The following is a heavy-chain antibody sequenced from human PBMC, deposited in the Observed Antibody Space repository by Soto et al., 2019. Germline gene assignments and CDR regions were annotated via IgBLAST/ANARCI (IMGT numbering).Heavy chain of an antibody. Sequence: EVQLVESGGGLVQSGGSLRLSCAASGLTVSRKYMTWVRQALGKGLEWVSIINGGDNTYYADSVKGRFTISRDKSKNTLYLQMNSLRAEDTAVYYCARGMSSGWPYFFDIWGQGTTVTVSS. CDR3: ARGMSSGWPYFFDI. CDR2: INGGDNT. J-gene: IGHJ3*02. V-gene: IGHV3-66*01. D-gene: IGHD6-19*01. CDR1: GLTVSRKY.